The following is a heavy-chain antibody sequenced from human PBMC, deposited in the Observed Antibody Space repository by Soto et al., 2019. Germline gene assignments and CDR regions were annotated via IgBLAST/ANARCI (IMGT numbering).Heavy chain of an antibody. CDR1: GGSISSSSYY. J-gene: IGHJ4*02. D-gene: IGHD6-6*01. V-gene: IGHV4-39*01. CDR2: IYYSENT. CDR3: ARRGIYSSSSFNALDY. Sequence: PSETLSLTCTVSGGSISSSSYYWGWIRQPPGKGLEWIGTIYYSENTYYNPSLKSRVTISVDTSKNQFSLKLSSVTAADTAVYYCARRGIYSSSSFNALDYWGQGTLVTVSS.